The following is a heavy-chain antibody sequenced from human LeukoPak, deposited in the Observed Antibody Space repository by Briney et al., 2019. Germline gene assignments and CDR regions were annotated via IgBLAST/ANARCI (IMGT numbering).Heavy chain of an antibody. J-gene: IGHJ5*02. CDR1: GFTFSDYD. D-gene: IGHD6-13*01. V-gene: IGHV3-21*06. Sequence: PGGSLRLSCTASGFTFSDYDMNWVRQAPGKGLEWVSSISGRSSHIYYADPVKGRFTISRDNAKNSLYLQMNSLRDEDTAVYYCGRAFPPLRTAAAGDLWGQGTLVTVSS. CDR3: GRAFPPLRTAAAGDL. CDR2: ISGRSSHI.